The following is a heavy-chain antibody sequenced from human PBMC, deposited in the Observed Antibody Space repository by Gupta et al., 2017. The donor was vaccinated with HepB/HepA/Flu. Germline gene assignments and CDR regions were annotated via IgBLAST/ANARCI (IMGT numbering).Heavy chain of an antibody. CDR1: GGTFSSYA. Sequence: QVQLVQSRAEVEEPGVSVKVPRQASGGTFSSYAISWGRQAPGQGLEWMGRIIPILGIANDAQKFQGRVTITADKSTSTAYMELSSLRSEDTAVYYCARDSSSSLGYWGQGTLVTVSS. CDR2: IIPILGIA. CDR3: ARDSSSSLGY. J-gene: IGHJ4*02. V-gene: IGHV1-69*04. D-gene: IGHD6-6*01.